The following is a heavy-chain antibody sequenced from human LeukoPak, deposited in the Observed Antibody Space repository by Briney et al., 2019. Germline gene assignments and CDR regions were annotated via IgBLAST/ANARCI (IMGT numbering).Heavy chain of an antibody. V-gene: IGHV3-30*02. CDR1: GFTFSSYG. CDR2: IRYDGSNK. CDR3: AKLVVVAATRQNY. D-gene: IGHD2-15*01. Sequence: QPGGSLRLSCAASGFTFSSYGMHWVRQAPGKGLEWVAFIRYDGSNKCYADSVKGRFTISRDNSKNTLYLQMNSLRAEDTAVYYCAKLVVVAATRQNYWGQGTLVTVSS. J-gene: IGHJ4*02.